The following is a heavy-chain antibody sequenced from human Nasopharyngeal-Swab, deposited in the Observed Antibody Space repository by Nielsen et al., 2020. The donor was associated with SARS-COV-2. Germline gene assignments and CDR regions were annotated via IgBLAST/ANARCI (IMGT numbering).Heavy chain of an antibody. J-gene: IGHJ4*02. V-gene: IGHV3-33*01. D-gene: IGHD6-13*01. CDR2: IWYDGSNK. CDR1: GFTFSSYG. CDR3: ARDFPRYSSSWFSYFVY. Sequence: GESLKISCAASGFTFSSYGMHWVRQAPGKGLEWVAVIWYDGSNKYYADSVKGRFTISRDNSKNTLYLQMNSLRAEDTAVYYCARDFPRYSSSWFSYFVYWGQGTLVTVSS.